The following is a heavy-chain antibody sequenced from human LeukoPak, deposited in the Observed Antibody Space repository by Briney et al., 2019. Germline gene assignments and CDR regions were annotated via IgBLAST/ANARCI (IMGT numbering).Heavy chain of an antibody. CDR1: GFTFSGYG. D-gene: IGHD2-15*01. CDR3: AKGGYCSGGSCYRVDY. Sequence: PGGSLRLSCAASGFTFSGYGIHWVRQAPGKGLEWVSFIRSDGSVKYYADSVRGRFTISRDNSKNTLYLQMNSLRAEDTAVYYCAKGGYCSGGSCYRVDYWGQGTLVTVSS. CDR2: IRSDGSVK. J-gene: IGHJ4*02. V-gene: IGHV3-30*02.